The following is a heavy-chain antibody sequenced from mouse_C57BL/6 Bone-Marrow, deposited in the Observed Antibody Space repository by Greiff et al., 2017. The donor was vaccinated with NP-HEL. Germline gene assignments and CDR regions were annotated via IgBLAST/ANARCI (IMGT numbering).Heavy chain of an antibody. CDR3: ARRNYYGSSFDY. CDR1: GFTFSSYG. V-gene: IGHV5-6*03. J-gene: IGHJ2*01. Sequence: EVKLVESGGGLVKPGGSLKLSCAASGFTFSSYGMSWVRQTPDKRLEWVATISSGGSYTYYPDSVKGRFTLSRDNAKTTLYLQMSSLKSEDTAMYDCARRNYYGSSFDYWGQGTTLTVSS. CDR2: ISSGGSYT. D-gene: IGHD1-1*01.